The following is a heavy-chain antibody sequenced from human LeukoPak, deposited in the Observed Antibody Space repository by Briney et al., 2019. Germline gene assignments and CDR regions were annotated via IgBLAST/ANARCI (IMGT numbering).Heavy chain of an antibody. J-gene: IGHJ6*02. CDR3: ARSTQLPSEYFNGMDV. D-gene: IGHD5-24*01. V-gene: IGHV1-18*01. CDR1: GYAFRTYG. Sequence: ASVKVSCKASGYAFRTYGISWVRQAVGQGLEWMGWISVYNDDTHYAQKFQGRLSMTTDTSRSTVYMELRSLRSDDTAVYFCARSTQLPSEYFNGMDVWGQGTTVTVSS. CDR2: ISVYNDDT.